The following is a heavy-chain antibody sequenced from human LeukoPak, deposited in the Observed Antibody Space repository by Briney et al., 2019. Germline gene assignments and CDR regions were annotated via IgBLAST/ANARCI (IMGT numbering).Heavy chain of an antibody. CDR2: ISGSGGRT. V-gene: IGHV3-23*01. CDR3: AKDGYTEWLGLYYFDY. D-gene: IGHD6-19*01. J-gene: IGHJ4*02. CDR1: GFTFNTYA. Sequence: GGSLRLSCEASGFTFNTYAMSWVRQAPGKGLEWVSGISGSGGRTYYADSVKGRFTISRDNSKNTLYLQMNSLRAEDTAVYYCAKDGYTEWLGLYYFDYWGQGTLVTVSS.